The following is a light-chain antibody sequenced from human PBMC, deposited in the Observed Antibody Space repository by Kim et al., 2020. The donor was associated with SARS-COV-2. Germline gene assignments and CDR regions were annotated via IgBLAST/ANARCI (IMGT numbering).Light chain of an antibody. CDR1: QSVSSIY. CDR2: AAS. CDR3: QQYTSSSWT. J-gene: IGKJ1*01. V-gene: IGKV3-20*01. Sequence: SPGERATLSCRASQSVSSIYLAWYQQKPGQAPRLLIYAASSRATGIPDMFSGSGSGTDFTLTISRLEPEYFAVYYCQQYTSSSWTFGQGTKVDIK.